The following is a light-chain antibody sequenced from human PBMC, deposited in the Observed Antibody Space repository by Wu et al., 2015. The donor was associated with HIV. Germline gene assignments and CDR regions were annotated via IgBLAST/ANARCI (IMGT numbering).Light chain of an antibody. V-gene: IGKV3-20*01. CDR3: QQYGNSPQT. CDR1: QSIASNY. J-gene: IGKJ1*01. CDR2: VHP. Sequence: EIVLTQSPGTLSLSPGERATSPAGPSQSIASNYLAWYQQKPGQAPPPSSSLVHPPGPLASQTGSVAVGSGTDFTLTISRLEPEDFAVYYCQQYGNSPQTFGQGTKVEVK.